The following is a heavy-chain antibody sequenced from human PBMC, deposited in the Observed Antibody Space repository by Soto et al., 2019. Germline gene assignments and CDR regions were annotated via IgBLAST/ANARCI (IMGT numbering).Heavy chain of an antibody. Sequence: LRVSCAASGFTFSSYAMSWVRQAPGKGLEWVSAISGSGGSTYYADSVKGRFTISRDNSKNTLYLQMNSLRAEDTAVYYCAKGYYYDSSGYTKGLAFDIWGQGTMVTVSS. D-gene: IGHD3-22*01. J-gene: IGHJ3*02. CDR3: AKGYYYDSSGYTKGLAFDI. CDR1: GFTFSSYA. V-gene: IGHV3-23*01. CDR2: ISGSGGST.